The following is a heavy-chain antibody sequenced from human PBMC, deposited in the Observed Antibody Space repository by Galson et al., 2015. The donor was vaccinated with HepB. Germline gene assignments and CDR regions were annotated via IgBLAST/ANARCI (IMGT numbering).Heavy chain of an antibody. Sequence: ETLSLTCTVSGDSISTNRYYWSWVRQPPGKGLEWIGSIYYSGTSYYNASLESRVTISVHTSKKEFSLKLSSVTAADTALYYCARVFPYSSGTYYSIAAFDIWGQGSTSPSLQ. J-gene: IGHJ3*02. CDR2: IYYSGTS. CDR3: ARVFPYSSGTYYSIAAFDI. CDR1: GDSISTNRYY. V-gene: IGHV4-39*07. D-gene: IGHD3-10*01.